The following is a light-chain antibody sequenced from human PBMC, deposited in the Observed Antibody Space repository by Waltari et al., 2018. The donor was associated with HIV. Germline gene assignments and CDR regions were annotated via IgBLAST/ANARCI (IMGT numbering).Light chain of an antibody. CDR1: ALPTQY. CDR3: QSADSSGTWV. J-gene: IGLJ2*01. V-gene: IGLV3-25*03. CDR2: KDS. Sequence: SYELTQPPSVSVSPGHTARITCPGDALPTQYDYWYQRRPGQAPVLVMSKDSERPSGIPERFSGSSSGTTVTLTISGVQAEDEADYYCQSADSSGTWVFGGGTKLTVL.